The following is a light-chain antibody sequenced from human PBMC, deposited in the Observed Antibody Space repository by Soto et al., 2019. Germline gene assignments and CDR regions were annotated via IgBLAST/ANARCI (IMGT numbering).Light chain of an antibody. CDR1: QSVSSN. V-gene: IGKV3-15*01. CDR3: QQYNNWPQT. Sequence: EIVMTQSPATLSVSPGERATLSCRASQSVSSNLAWYQQKPGQAPRLLIYGASTRAPGIPARFSGSGSGTEFPLTISSLQSEDFAVYYCQQYNNWPQTFGPGTKVEIK. J-gene: IGKJ1*01. CDR2: GAS.